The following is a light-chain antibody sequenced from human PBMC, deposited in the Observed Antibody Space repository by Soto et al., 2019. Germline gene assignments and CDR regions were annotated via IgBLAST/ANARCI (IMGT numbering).Light chain of an antibody. CDR1: QDINIY. J-gene: IGKJ5*01. V-gene: IGKV1-33*01. CDR2: DAS. Sequence: DIQMTQFPSSLSASVGDRVTITCQATQDINIYLNWYQQKPGKAPNLLIYDASNLEIGVPSRFSGSGSGTHFTFTISSLQTEDIGTYYCQQYDILPITFGRGTRLEIK. CDR3: QQYDILPIT.